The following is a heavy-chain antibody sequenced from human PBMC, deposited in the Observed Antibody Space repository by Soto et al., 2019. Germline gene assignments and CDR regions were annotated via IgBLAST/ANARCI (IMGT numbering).Heavy chain of an antibody. D-gene: IGHD6-13*01. CDR2: IDPSDSQT. Sequence: GESLKISCKGSGYSFAGYWITWVRQKPGKGLEWMGRIDPSDSQTYYSPSFRGNVTISATKSITTVFLQWSSLRASDTAMYYCARSIAAAVWDWGQGTLVTVSS. J-gene: IGHJ4*02. CDR1: GYSFAGYW. V-gene: IGHV5-10-1*01. CDR3: ARSIAAAVWD.